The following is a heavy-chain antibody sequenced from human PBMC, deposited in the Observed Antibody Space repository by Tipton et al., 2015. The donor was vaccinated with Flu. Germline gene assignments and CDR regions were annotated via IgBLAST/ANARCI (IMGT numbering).Heavy chain of an antibody. CDR2: VHPTWNT. J-gene: IGHJ5*01. V-gene: IGHV4-38-2*01. D-gene: IGHD4-11*01. CDR1: GDSISSDYH. CDR3: ARRDYSNYVSEPKNWFDS. Sequence: TLSLTCAVSGDSISSDYHWGWIRQFPRKGLEWIGNVHPTWNTYYNPSLTSRVTITVDRPKNHFSLRLTSVTAADTAVYYCARRDYSNYVSEPKNWFDSWGQGILVTVSS.